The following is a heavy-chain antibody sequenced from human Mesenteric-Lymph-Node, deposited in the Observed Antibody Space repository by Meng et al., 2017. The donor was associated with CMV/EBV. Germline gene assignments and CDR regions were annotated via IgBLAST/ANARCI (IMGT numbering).Heavy chain of an antibody. CDR1: GDSFSGYF. CDR2: ISQSRDA. V-gene: IGHV4-34*01. J-gene: IGHJ4*02. Sequence: GSLRLSCAVYGDSFSGYFCSWIRQPPGKGLEWIGEISQSRDAYYNPSLNSRVTMSVDTSKNQFSLTLRSVTAADTAIYYCVRGSGGARLLKWGQGTLVTVSS. D-gene: IGHD6-19*01. CDR3: VRGSGGARLLK.